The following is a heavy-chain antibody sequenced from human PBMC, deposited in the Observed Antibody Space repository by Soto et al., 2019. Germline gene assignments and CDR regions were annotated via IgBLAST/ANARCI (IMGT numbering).Heavy chain of an antibody. D-gene: IGHD1-26*01. V-gene: IGHV3-30*18. Sequence: QVQLMESGGGVVQPGRSLRLSCAASGFTFNTYAMHWVRQAPGKGLEWVAVITPDGTEQYYADSVKGRFTISRGNSKNTLYLQMNSLGLEDMSIYHCAKRGILGAQGMAYFDLWGRGTLVTVSS. CDR2: ITPDGTEQ. J-gene: IGHJ2*01. CDR3: AKRGILGAQGMAYFDL. CDR1: GFTFNTYA.